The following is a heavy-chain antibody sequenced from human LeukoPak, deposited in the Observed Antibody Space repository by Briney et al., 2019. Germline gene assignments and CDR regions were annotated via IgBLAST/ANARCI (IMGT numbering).Heavy chain of an antibody. D-gene: IGHD1-26*01. CDR2: IIPILGIA. V-gene: IGHV1-69*02. CDR1: GGTFSSYT. Sequence: ASVKVSCKASGGTFSSYTISWVRQAPGQGLEWMGRIIPILGIANYAQKFQGRVTITADKSMSTAYMELSSLRSEDTAVYYCASNSGSYWEGFDYWGQGTLVTVSS. CDR3: ASNSGSYWEGFDY. J-gene: IGHJ4*02.